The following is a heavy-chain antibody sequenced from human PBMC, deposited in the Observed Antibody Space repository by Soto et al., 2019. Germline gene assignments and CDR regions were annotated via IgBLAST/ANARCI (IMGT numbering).Heavy chain of an antibody. CDR1: GYTFTSYA. V-gene: IGHV1-3*01. J-gene: IGHJ3*02. CDR2: INAGNGNT. CDR3: ARRAAHYYDSSGYHDAFDI. D-gene: IGHD3-22*01. Sequence: ASVKVSCKACGYTFTSYAMHWVRQAPGQRLEWMGWINAGNGNTKYSQKFQGRVTITRDTSASTAYMELSSLRSEDTAVYYCARRAAHYYDSSGYHDAFDIWGQGTMVTVS.